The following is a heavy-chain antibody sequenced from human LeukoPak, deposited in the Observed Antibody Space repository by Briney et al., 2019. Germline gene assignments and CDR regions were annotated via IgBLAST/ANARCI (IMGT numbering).Heavy chain of an antibody. CDR1: GFTFSSYA. CDR2: ISYDGSNK. V-gene: IGHV3-30-3*02. CDR3: ANEFRKGDV. J-gene: IGHJ3*01. Sequence: GGSLRLSCAASGFTFSSYAMHWVRQAPGKGLEWVAVISYDGSNKYYADSVKGRFTISRDNSKNTLYLQMNSLRAEDVAVYYCANEFRKGDVWGQGTMVTVSS.